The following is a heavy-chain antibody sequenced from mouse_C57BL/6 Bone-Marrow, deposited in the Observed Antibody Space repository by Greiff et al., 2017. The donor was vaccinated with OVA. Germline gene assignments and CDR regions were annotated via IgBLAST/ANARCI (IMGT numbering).Heavy chain of an antibody. CDR1: GYTFTDYY. CDR3: ARGGPLYAMDY. CDR2: INPYNGGT. Sequence: VQLQQSGPVLVKPGASVKMSCKASGYTFTDYYMNWVKQSHGKSLEWIGVINPYNGGTSYNQKFKGKATLTVDKSSSTAYMELNSLTSEDSAVYYCARGGPLYAMDYWGQGTSVTVSS. V-gene: IGHV1-19*01. J-gene: IGHJ4*01.